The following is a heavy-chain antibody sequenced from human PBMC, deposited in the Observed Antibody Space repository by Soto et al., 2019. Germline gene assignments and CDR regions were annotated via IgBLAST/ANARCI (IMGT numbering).Heavy chain of an antibody. CDR1: GFSLSTSGVG. J-gene: IGHJ1*01. Sequence: QITLKESGPTLMKPTQTLTLTCTFSGFSLSTSGVGVGWIRQPPGKDLEWLALIYWDDDKRYSPSLKSRLTITKDTSKNQVVLTMTNMDPVDTATYYCAHRRIAVAGKEYFQHWGQGTLVTVSS. D-gene: IGHD6-19*01. CDR3: AHRRIAVAGKEYFQH. CDR2: IYWDDDK. V-gene: IGHV2-5*02.